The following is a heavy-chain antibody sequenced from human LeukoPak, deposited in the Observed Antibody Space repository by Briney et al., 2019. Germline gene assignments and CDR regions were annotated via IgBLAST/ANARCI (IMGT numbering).Heavy chain of an antibody. Sequence: SVTVSCKASGGTFSSYAISWVRQAPGQGLEWMGGIIPIFGTANYAQKFQGRVTITTDESTSTAYMELSSLRSEDTAVYYCAVGGYSYGTDDYWGQGTLVTVSS. CDR1: GGTFSSYA. D-gene: IGHD5-18*01. CDR3: AVGGYSYGTDDY. J-gene: IGHJ4*02. CDR2: IIPIFGTA. V-gene: IGHV1-69*05.